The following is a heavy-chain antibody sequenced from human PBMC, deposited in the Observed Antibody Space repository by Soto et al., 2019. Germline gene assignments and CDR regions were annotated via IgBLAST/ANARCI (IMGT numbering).Heavy chain of an antibody. Sequence: GGSLRLSCAASGFTLSDYYMSWIRQAPGKGLEWVSYISSSGSTIYYTDSVKGRFTISRDNAKNSLYLQMNSLRAEDTAVYYCARDPNSYYDFWSGPLSGGQGTLVTVSS. CDR3: ARDPNSYYDFWSGPLS. D-gene: IGHD3-3*01. V-gene: IGHV3-11*01. CDR1: GFTLSDYY. CDR2: ISSSGSTI. J-gene: IGHJ4*02.